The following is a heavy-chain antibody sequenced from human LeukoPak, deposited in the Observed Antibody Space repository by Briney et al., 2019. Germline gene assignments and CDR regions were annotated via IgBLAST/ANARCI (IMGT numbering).Heavy chain of an antibody. CDR2: IKQDGSEK. CDR1: GFTFSNYW. Sequence: GGSLRLSCAASGFTFSNYWMTWVRQAPGKGLEWVANIKQDGSEKYYVDSVKGRFTISRDNAKNSLYLQMNSLRVEDTAVYYCASHPWSAFDIWGQGTTVTVSS. D-gene: IGHD1-1*01. CDR3: ASHPWSAFDI. J-gene: IGHJ3*02. V-gene: IGHV3-7*01.